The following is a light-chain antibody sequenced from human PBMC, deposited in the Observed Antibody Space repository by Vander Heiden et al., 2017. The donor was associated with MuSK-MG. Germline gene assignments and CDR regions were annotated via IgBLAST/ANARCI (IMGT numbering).Light chain of an antibody. Sequence: DIQMTQSPSSLSASVGARVTLTCRGSQDISRWFAWYQQKPGKAPKSLIYAASSLQSGVPLRFSGSGSGTDVTLTRSGLQPEDSATDYCQQYHNYPLTFAGGSKVEIK. CDR3: QQYHNYPLT. CDR2: AAS. J-gene: IGKJ4*01. V-gene: IGKV1D-16*01. CDR1: QDISRW.